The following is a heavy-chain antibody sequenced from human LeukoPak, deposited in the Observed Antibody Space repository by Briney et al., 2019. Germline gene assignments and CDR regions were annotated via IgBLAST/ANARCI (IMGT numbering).Heavy chain of an antibody. J-gene: IGHJ4*02. D-gene: IGHD3-10*01. V-gene: IGHV1-2*02. CDR3: ARANSYGSGSLVN. CDR1: GYTFTGYY. Sequence: ASVKVSCKASGYTFTGYYMHWVRQAPGQGLEWMGWINPNSGGTNYAQKFQGRVTMTRDTSISTAYMELSRPRSDDTAVYYCARANSYGSGSLVNWGQGTLVTVSS. CDR2: INPNSGGT.